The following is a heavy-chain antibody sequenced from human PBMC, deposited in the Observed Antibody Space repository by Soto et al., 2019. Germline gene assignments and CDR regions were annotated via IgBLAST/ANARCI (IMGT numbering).Heavy chain of an antibody. CDR1: GGTFSSYA. J-gene: IGHJ5*02. CDR2: IIPIFGTA. CDR3: ARGGYSYGYSRFDP. D-gene: IGHD5-18*01. Sequence: RASVKVSCKASGGTFSSYAISWVRQAPGQGLEWMGGIIPIFGTANYAQKFQGRVTITADKSTSTAYMELSSLRSEDTAVYYCARGGYSYGYSRFDPWGQGTLVTVSS. V-gene: IGHV1-69*06.